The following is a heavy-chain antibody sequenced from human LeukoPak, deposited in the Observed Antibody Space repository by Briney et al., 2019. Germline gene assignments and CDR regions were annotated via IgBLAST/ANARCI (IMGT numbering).Heavy chain of an antibody. CDR2: IYHSGST. Sequence: SETLSLTCAVSGYSISSGYYWGWIRQPPGKGLEWIGSIYHSGSTYYNPSLKSRVTISVDTSKNQVSLKLSSVTAADTAVYYCARQGTRSTFIEWEVPGDWFDPWGQGTLVTVSS. CDR1: GYSISSGYY. V-gene: IGHV4-38-2*01. CDR3: ARQGTRSTFIEWEVPGDWFDP. D-gene: IGHD1-26*01. J-gene: IGHJ5*02.